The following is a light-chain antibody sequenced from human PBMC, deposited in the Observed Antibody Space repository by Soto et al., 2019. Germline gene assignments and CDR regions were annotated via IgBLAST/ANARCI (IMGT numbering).Light chain of an antibody. CDR2: DAS. V-gene: IGKV1-5*01. CDR3: QQHNSYSWT. CDR1: QSISSW. Sequence: DIQMTQSPSTLSASVGDRVTITCRASQSISSWLAWYQQTPGKAPNLLIYDASSLVSGVPSRFSGSGSGTEFTLTISSLQPDDFATYYCQQHNSYSWTFGQGTKVDI. J-gene: IGKJ1*01.